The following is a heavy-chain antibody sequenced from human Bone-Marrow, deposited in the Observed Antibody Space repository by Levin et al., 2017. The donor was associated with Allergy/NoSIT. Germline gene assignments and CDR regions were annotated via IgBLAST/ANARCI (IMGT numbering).Heavy chain of an antibody. CDR3: TTDAVSYYNN. D-gene: IGHD1-26*01. CDR2: ISQYSEHS. CDR1: GFMFTTYT. Sequence: PGGSLRLSCAASGFMFTTYTMNWVRQAPGKGLEWVSSISQYSEHSFYADSVKGRFTISRDNAKKSLFLQMNSLRADDTAVYYCTTDAVSYYNNWGQGTQVTVSS. V-gene: IGHV3-21*01. J-gene: IGHJ4*02.